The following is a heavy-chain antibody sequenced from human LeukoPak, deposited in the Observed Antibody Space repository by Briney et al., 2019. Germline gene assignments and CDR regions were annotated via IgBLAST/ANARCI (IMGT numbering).Heavy chain of an antibody. CDR2: ISGSGGST. D-gene: IGHD3-16*01. CDR3: AKESFMITFGGVNLDY. J-gene: IGHJ4*02. CDR1: GFTFSSYA. Sequence: GGSLRLSCAASGFTFSSYAMSWVRQAPGKGLEWVSAISGSGGSTYYADSVKGRFTISRDNSKSTLYLQMNSLRAEDTAVYYCAKESFMITFGGVNLDYWGQGTLVTVSS. V-gene: IGHV3-23*01.